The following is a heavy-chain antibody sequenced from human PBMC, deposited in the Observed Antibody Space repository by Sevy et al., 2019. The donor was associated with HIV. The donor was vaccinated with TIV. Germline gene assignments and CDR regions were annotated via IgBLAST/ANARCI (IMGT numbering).Heavy chain of an antibody. CDR2: ISYDGSNK. CDR3: AKDRRNSSYYDILTGYYTNYYYYGMDV. CDR1: GFTFSSYG. V-gene: IGHV3-30*18. Sequence: GGSLRLSCAASGFTFSSYGMHWVRQAPGKGLEWVAVISYDGSNKYYADSVKGRFTISRDNSKNTLYLQMNSLRAEDTAVYYCAKDRRNSSYYDILTGYYTNYYYYGMDVWGQGTTVTVSS. J-gene: IGHJ6*02. D-gene: IGHD3-9*01.